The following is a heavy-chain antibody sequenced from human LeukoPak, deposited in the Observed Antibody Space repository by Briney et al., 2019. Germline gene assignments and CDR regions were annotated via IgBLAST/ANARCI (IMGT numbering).Heavy chain of an antibody. CDR2: ISAYNGNT. V-gene: IGHV1-18*01. D-gene: IGHD6-19*01. CDR1: GYTFTSYG. CDR3: ARTIAVAGNNPRGWFDP. J-gene: IGHJ5*02. Sequence: ASGKVSCKASGYTFTSYGISWVRQAPGQGLEWMGWISAYNGNTNYAQKLQGRVTMTTDTSTSTAYMELRSLRSDDTAVYYCARTIAVAGNNPRGWFDPWGQGTLVTVSS.